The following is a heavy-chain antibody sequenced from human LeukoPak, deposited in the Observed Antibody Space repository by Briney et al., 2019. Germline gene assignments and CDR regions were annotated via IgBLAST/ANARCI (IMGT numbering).Heavy chain of an antibody. CDR2: IYYSGST. D-gene: IGHD1-26*01. Sequence: PSETLSLTCTVSGGSISSSSYYWGWIRQPPGKGLEWIGSIYYSGSTYYNPSLKSRVTISVDTSKNQFSLKLSSVTAADTAVYYCARVEWELQPYYYYYMDVWGKGTTVTISS. CDR3: ARVEWELQPYYYYYMDV. V-gene: IGHV4-39*07. CDR1: GGSISSSSYY. J-gene: IGHJ6*03.